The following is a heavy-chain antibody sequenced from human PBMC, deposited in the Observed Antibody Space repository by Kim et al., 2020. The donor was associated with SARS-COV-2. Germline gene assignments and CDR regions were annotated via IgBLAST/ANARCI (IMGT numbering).Heavy chain of an antibody. V-gene: IGHV1-46*01. Sequence: KFQGRVTMTRDTSTSTVYMELSSLRSEDTAVYYCARDHYGSGSPWGWFDPWGQGTLVTVSS. J-gene: IGHJ5*02. D-gene: IGHD3-10*01. CDR3: ARDHYGSGSPWGWFDP.